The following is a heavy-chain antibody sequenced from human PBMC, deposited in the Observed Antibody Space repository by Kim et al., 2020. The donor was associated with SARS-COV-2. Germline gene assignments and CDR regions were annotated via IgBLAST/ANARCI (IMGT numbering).Heavy chain of an antibody. CDR1: GGSFSGYY. Sequence: SETLSLTCAVYGGSFSGYYWSWIRQPPGKGLEWIGEINHSGSTNYNPSLKSRVTISVDTSKNQFSLKLSSVTAADTAVYYCARGRDYGGKKALWYFDLWGRGTLVTVSS. CDR2: INHSGST. V-gene: IGHV4-34*01. D-gene: IGHD4-17*01. CDR3: ARGRDYGGKKALWYFDL. J-gene: IGHJ2*01.